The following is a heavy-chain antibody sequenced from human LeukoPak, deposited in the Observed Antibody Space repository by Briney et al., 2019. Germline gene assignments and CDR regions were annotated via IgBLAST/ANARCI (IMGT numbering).Heavy chain of an antibody. V-gene: IGHV3-30*18. D-gene: IGHD3-10*01. Sequence: PGGSLRLSCAASGFTFSSYGMHWVRQAPGKGLEWVAVISYDGSNKYYADSVKGRFTISRDNSKNTLYLQMNSLRAEDTAVYYCAKEGGYGSGFDYWSQGTLVTVSS. J-gene: IGHJ4*02. CDR2: ISYDGSNK. CDR1: GFTFSSYG. CDR3: AKEGGYGSGFDY.